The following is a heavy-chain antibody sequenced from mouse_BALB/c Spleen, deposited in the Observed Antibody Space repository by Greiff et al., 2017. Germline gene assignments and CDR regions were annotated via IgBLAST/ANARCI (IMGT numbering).Heavy chain of an antibody. CDR3: EMSTARATEFAY. V-gene: IGHV3-2*02. CDR1: GYSITSDYA. CDR2: ISYSGST. D-gene: IGHD3-2*01. J-gene: IGHJ3*01. Sequence: EVKLVESGPGLVKPSQSLSLTCTVTGYSITSDYAWNWIRQFPGNKLEWMGYISYSGSTSYNPSLKSRISITRDTSKNQFFLQLNSVTTEDTATCYCEMSTARATEFAYWGQGTLVTVSA.